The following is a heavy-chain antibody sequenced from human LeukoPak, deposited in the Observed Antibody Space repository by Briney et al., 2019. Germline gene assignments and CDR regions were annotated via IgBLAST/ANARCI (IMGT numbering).Heavy chain of an antibody. V-gene: IGHV3-43*02. CDR3: AKQAASGGGVDY. D-gene: IGHD3-16*01. J-gene: IGHJ4*02. CDR2: ISGDDNST. CDR1: GFTFDDYA. Sequence: PGGSLRLSCATSGFTFDDYAMHWVRQAPGKGLEWVSLISGDDNSTYYADSVKGRSTISRDNNKNSLHVQMNNLRSEDTALYYCAKQAASGGGVDYWGQGTLVTVSS.